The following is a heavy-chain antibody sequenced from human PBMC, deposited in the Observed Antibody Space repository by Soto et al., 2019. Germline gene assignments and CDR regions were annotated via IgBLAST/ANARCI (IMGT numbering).Heavy chain of an antibody. Sequence: PYLICSVHDGPFSGYSWTLICQRPGTGLELIGEINHSGSTNYNPSLKSRVTISVDTSEHQFSLKLSSVTAADTAMYYCARQRIIWGVGEGYFDYWGQGTLVTVS. J-gene: IGHJ4*02. CDR3: ARQRIIWGVGEGYFDY. D-gene: IGHD3-10*01. CDR2: INHSGST. V-gene: IGHV4-34*01. CDR1: DGPFSGYS.